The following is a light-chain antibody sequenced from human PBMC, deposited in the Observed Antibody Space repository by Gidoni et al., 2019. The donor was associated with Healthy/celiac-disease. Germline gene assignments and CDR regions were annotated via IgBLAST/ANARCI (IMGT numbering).Light chain of an antibody. CDR2: AVS. Sequence: QSPLTQPASVSGSPGQSITISCTGTSSDVGGYNYVSWYQQHPGKAPKRMIYAVSNRPSGVSKRFSGSKSGNTASLTISGLQAEDEADYYCSSYTSSSTVVFGGGTKLTVL. CDR3: SSYTSSSTVV. J-gene: IGLJ2*01. CDR1: SSDVGGYNY. V-gene: IGLV2-14*03.